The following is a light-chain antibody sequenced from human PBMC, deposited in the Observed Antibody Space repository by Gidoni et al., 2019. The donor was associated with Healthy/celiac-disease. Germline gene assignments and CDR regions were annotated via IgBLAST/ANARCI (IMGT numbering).Light chain of an antibody. CDR3: QQYNNWPPYT. Sequence: EIGMTQSPATLSVSPGERATLSCRASQRVSSNLAWYQQKPGQAPRLLIYGASTRATGIPARFSVSGSGTEFTLTISSLQSEDFAVYYCQQYNNWPPYTFGQGTKLEIK. V-gene: IGKV3-15*01. J-gene: IGKJ2*01. CDR1: QRVSSN. CDR2: GAS.